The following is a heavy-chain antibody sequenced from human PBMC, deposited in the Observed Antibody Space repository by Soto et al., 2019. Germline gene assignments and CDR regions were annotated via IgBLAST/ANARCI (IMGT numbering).Heavy chain of an antibody. CDR1: GGSISSGGYY. CDR3: ARDPGITIFGVVINDAFDI. Sequence: QVQLQESGPGLVKPSQTLSLTCTVSGGSISSGGYYWSWIRQHPGKGLEWIGYIYYSGSTYYNPYLKSRVTISVDTSKNQFSLKLSSVTAADTAVYYCARDPGITIFGVVINDAFDIWGQGTMVTVSS. J-gene: IGHJ3*02. V-gene: IGHV4-31*03. CDR2: IYYSGST. D-gene: IGHD3-3*01.